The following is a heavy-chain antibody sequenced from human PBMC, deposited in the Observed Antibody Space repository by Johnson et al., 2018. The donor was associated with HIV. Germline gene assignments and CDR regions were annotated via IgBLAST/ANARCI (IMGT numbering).Heavy chain of an antibody. D-gene: IGHD3-3*01. CDR3: ARGLTIFGVVTDAFDI. J-gene: IGHJ3*02. CDR1: GFTFSSNY. Sequence: VQLVESGGGVVQPGGSLRLSCAASGFTFSSNYMSWVRQAPGKGLEWVAVISYDGIHKYYVDSVKGRFTRSRDNSKNTLYLQMNSRRAEDTAVYYCARGLTIFGVVTDAFDIWGQGTMVTVSS. V-gene: IGHV3-30*19. CDR2: ISYDGIHK.